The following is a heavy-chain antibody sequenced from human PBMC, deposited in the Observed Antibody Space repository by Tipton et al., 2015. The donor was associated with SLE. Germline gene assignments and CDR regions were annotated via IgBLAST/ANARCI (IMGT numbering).Heavy chain of an antibody. V-gene: IGHV4-61*05. J-gene: IGHJ4*02. CDR1: GGSISSSRYY. D-gene: IGHD6-6*01. CDR3: ARHFGSSDYFDY. Sequence: TLSLTCTVSGGSISSSRYYWSWIRQPPGKGLEWIGYIYYSGSTNYNPSLKSRVTISVDTSKNQFSLKLSSVTAADTAVYYCARHFGSSDYFDYWGQGTLVTVSS. CDR2: IYYSGST.